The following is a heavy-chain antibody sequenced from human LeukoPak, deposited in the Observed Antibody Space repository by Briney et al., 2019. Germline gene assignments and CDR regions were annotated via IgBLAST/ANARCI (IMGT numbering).Heavy chain of an antibody. Sequence: SETLSLPCAVYGGSFSGYYWGWIRQPPGKGLEWIGGINHSGSTNYNPSLKSRVTISVGTSKNQFSLELGSVTACDTRLYYCSRKFNLLRFLEWATPWFDPWGQGTLVTVSS. CDR1: GGSFSGYY. V-gene: IGHV4-34*01. CDR2: INHSGST. CDR3: SRKFNLLRFLEWATPWFDP. D-gene: IGHD3-3*01. J-gene: IGHJ5*02.